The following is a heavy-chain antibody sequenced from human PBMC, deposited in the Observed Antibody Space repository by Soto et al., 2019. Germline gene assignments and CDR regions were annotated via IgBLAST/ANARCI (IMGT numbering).Heavy chain of an antibody. J-gene: IGHJ5*02. V-gene: IGHV4-39*01. CDR2: IYYSGST. D-gene: IGHD4-17*01. Sequence: SETLSLTCTVSGVSISSSSYYWSWIRQPPGKGLEWIGSIYYSGSTYYNPSLKSRVTISVDTSKNQFSLKLSSVTAADTAVYYCARQGYGDTNNWFDPWGQGTLVTVSS. CDR1: GVSISSSSYY. CDR3: ARQGYGDTNNWFDP.